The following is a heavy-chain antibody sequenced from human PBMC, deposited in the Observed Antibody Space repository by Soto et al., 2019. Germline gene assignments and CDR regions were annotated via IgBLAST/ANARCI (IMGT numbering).Heavy chain of an antibody. CDR3: ARYSGTYRDY. CDR2: ITTSSSYI. CDR1: GFTFSTSN. J-gene: IGHJ4*02. V-gene: IGHV3-21*01. Sequence: GGSLRLSCAASGFTFSTSNMNWVRQAPGKGLEWVSSITTSSSYIFYADSVKGRFTISRDNAKSSLYLQMNSLRAEDTAVYYCARYSGTYRDYWGPGTLVTVSS. D-gene: IGHD1-26*01.